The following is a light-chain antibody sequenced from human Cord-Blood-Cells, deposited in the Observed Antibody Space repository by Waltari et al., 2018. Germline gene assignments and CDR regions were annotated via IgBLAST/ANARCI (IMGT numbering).Light chain of an antibody. CDR2: EGS. CDR1: SSDVGSYNL. J-gene: IGLJ1*01. V-gene: IGLV2-23*01. Sequence: QSALTQPASVSGSPGQSITISCTGTSSDVGSYNLVSWYQQHPGKAPKLIIYEGSKRPSGVSNRFSGSKSGNTASLTISGLQAEDEADYYCCSYAGSVFGTGTKVTVL. CDR3: CSYAGSV.